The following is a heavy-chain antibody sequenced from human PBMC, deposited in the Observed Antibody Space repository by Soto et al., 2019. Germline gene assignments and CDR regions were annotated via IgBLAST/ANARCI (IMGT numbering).Heavy chain of an antibody. CDR1: GFTFSTYE. CDR2: ISSSGSTI. CDR3: ARVSQPYIESFQH. J-gene: IGHJ1*01. V-gene: IGHV3-48*03. D-gene: IGHD3-16*01. Sequence: GGSLRLSCAASGFTFSTYEMIWVRQAPGKGLEWVSYISSSGSTIYYADSVKGRFTISRDNAKSSPYLQMNSLRAEDTAVYYCARVSQPYIESFQHWGQGTLVTVSS.